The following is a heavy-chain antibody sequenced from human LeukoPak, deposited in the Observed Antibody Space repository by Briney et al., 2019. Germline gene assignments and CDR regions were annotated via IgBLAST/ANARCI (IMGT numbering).Heavy chain of an antibody. J-gene: IGHJ4*02. V-gene: IGHV1-2*02. CDR2: INPNSGGT. D-gene: IGHD6-19*01. Sequence: GASVKVSCKASGYTFTGYYMHWVRQAPGQGLEWMGWINPNSGGTNYAQKFQGRVTMTRDTSISTAYMELRSLRSDDTAVYYCASGPGIAVAGTLFDYWGQGTLVTVSS. CDR3: ASGPGIAVAGTLFDY. CDR1: GYTFTGYY.